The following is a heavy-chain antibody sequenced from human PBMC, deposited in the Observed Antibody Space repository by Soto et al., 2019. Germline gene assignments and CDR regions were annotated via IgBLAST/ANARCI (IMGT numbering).Heavy chain of an antibody. V-gene: IGHV4-31*03. CDR3: AREEFVTGRYRKIDY. CDR2: IYDSGTT. D-gene: IGHD1-26*01. J-gene: IGHJ4*02. CDR1: GGSITSGGYY. Sequence: SETLSLTCTVSGGSITSGGYYWTWIRQHPGKGLEWIGYIYDSGTTYYNPSLESRVTISVDTSKNQFSLRLTSVTAADTAVYFCAREEFVTGRYRKIDYWGQGTLVTVSS.